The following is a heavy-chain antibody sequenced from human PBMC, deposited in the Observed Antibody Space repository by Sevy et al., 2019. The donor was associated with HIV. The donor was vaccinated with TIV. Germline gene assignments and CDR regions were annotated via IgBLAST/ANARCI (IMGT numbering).Heavy chain of an antibody. J-gene: IGHJ2*01. V-gene: IGHV3-15*07. CDR1: GFTFSNAW. CDR2: IKSKADSGPT. CDR3: TTVPGRVVVVGTLIHGNWYFDL. Sequence: GESLKISCAASGFTFSNAWMNWVRQAPGKGLEWVGRIKSKADSGPTDYAAPVKGRFTISRDDSKKTLYLQMNSLKTEDTAVYYCTTVPGRVVVVGTLIHGNWYFDLWGRGTLVTVSS. D-gene: IGHD2-15*01.